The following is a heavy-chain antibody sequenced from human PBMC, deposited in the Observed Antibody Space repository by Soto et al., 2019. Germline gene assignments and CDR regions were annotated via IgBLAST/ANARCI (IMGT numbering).Heavy chain of an antibody. Sequence: QEQLVQSGAEVKKPGSSVKVSCKDSGGLFSSFAISWVRQAPGQGLEWMGGIIPVFGTTSYAQKFQGRVTITADESTNTAYMELSSLTSDDTAMYYCARGGGPYVWFNEFWGQGTQVTVAS. CDR3: ARGGGPYVWFNEF. J-gene: IGHJ4*02. D-gene: IGHD3-16*01. CDR2: IIPVFGTT. CDR1: GGLFSSFA. V-gene: IGHV1-69*01.